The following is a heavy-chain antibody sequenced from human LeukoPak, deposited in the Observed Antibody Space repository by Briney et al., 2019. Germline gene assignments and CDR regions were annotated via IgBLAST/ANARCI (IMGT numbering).Heavy chain of an antibody. Sequence: GGSLRLSCAASGFTVSSNYMSWVRQAPGKGLEWVSVIYSGGNTFYADSVKGRFTISRDNSKNTLYLQMNSLRAEDTAVYYCARYHVGYNVYDYWGQGTLVTVSS. CDR1: GFTVSSNY. J-gene: IGHJ4*02. CDR2: IYSGGNT. V-gene: IGHV3-53*01. CDR3: ARYHVGYNVYDY. D-gene: IGHD5-24*01.